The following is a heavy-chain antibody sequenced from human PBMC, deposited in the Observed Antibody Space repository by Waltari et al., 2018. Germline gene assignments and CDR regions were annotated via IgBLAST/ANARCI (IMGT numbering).Heavy chain of an antibody. CDR1: GFTFDDYA. J-gene: IGHJ6*03. CDR2: ISWNSGSI. CDR3: AKDLNDYGDYYYYYMDV. V-gene: IGHV3-9*01. D-gene: IGHD4-17*01. Sequence: EVQLVESGGGLVQPGRSLRLSCAASGFTFDDYAMHWVRQAPGRGRGWVSGISWNSGSIGYADSVKGRFTISRDNAKKSLYLQMNSLRAEDTALYYCAKDLNDYGDYYYYYMDVWGKGTTVTVSS.